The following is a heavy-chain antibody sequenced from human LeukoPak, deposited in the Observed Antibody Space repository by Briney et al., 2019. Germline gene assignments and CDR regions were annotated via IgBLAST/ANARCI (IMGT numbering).Heavy chain of an antibody. V-gene: IGHV3-21*01. Sequence: PGGSLRLSCAVSGFIFSAYSMNWVRQAPGKGLEWVSSISSSSSYIYYADSVKGRFTISRDNAKNSLYLQMNSLRAEDTAVYYCARDQGKDAFDIWGQGTMVTVSS. CDR1: GFIFSAYS. J-gene: IGHJ3*02. CDR3: ARDQGKDAFDI. CDR2: ISSSSSYI.